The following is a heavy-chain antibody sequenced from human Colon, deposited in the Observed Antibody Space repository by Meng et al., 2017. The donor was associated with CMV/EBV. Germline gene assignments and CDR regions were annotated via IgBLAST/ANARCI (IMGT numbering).Heavy chain of an antibody. CDR1: GGRFTNNA. J-gene: IGHJ4*02. CDR2: IIPIPGIV. D-gene: IGHD3-22*01. Sequence: SVKVSCKASGGRFTNNAISWVRQAPGQGLEWMGGIIPIPGIVNYAEKFRGRVTIIADKSTGTAYMELSILRSGDTAVYYCARHYDSSGYYFDYWGQGILVTVSS. V-gene: IGHV1-69*10. CDR3: ARHYDSSGYYFDY.